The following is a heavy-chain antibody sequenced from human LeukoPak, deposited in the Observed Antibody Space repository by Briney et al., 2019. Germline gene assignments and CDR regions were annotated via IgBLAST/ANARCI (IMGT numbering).Heavy chain of an antibody. Sequence: GGSLRLSCAASGFTFSSDAMSWVRQAPGKGLEWVSFIYSDNTHYSDSVEGRFTISRDNSKNTLYLQMNSLRAEDTAVYYCARRAGAYSHPYDYWGQGTLVTVSS. D-gene: IGHD4/OR15-4a*01. CDR2: IYSDNT. CDR1: GFTFSSDA. J-gene: IGHJ4*02. CDR3: ARRAGAYSHPYDY. V-gene: IGHV3-53*01.